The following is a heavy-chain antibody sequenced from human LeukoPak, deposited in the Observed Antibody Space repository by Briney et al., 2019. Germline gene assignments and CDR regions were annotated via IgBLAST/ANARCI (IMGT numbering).Heavy chain of an antibody. V-gene: IGHV3-23*01. CDR3: AKSGHSTSSWFDP. Sequence: GGSLRLPCAASGFTFSSYAMTWVRQAPGKGLEWVSAVTGSSGGTYYADSVKGRFTISRDDSKSTLYLQMNSLRVEDTAVYYCAKSGHSTSSWFDPWGQGTLVIVSS. CDR2: VTGSSGGT. CDR1: GFTFSSYA. D-gene: IGHD6-6*01. J-gene: IGHJ5*02.